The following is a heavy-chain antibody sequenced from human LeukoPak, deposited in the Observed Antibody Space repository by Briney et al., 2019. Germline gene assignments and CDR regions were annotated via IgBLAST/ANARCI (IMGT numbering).Heavy chain of an antibody. CDR1: GFTFSSYD. CDR3: ARWYYGDYSLDY. D-gene: IGHD4-17*01. V-gene: IGHV3-13*01. J-gene: IGHJ4*02. CDR2: IGTAGDT. Sequence: GGSLRLSCAASGFTFSSYDMHWVRQATGKGLEWVSAIGTAGDTYYPGSVKGRFTISRDNSKNTLYLQMNSLRAEDTAVYYCARWYYGDYSLDYWGQGTLVTVSS.